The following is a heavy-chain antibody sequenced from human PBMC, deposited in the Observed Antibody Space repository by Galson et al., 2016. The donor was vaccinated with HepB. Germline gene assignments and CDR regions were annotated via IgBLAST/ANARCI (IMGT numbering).Heavy chain of an antibody. CDR1: GFTFSSYA. V-gene: IGHV3-23*01. J-gene: IGHJ4*02. CDR3: AKEDNIAGATTINN. Sequence: SLRLSCAASGFTFSSYAMTWVRQAPGKGLEWVSVITSGGSTYYAASVKGRFTISRDNSKNTLYVQMSNLGAEDTAVYYCAKEDNIAGATTINNWGQGTRVTVSS. D-gene: IGHD1-26*01. CDR2: ITSGGST.